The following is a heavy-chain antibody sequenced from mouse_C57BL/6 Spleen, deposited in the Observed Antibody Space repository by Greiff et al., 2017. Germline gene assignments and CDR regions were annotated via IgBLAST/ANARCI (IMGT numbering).Heavy chain of an antibody. CDR1: GFSLTSYG. Sequence: QVQLKESGPGLVAPSQSLSITCTVSGFSLTSYGVHWVRQPPGKGLEWLVVIWSDGSTTYNSALKSRLSISKDNAKSQVFLKMNSLQTDDTAMYYCARQVIYYDYGYYAMDYWGQGTAVTVSS. CDR3: ARQVIYYDYGYYAMDY. J-gene: IGHJ4*01. D-gene: IGHD2-4*01. CDR2: IWSDGST. V-gene: IGHV2-6-1*01.